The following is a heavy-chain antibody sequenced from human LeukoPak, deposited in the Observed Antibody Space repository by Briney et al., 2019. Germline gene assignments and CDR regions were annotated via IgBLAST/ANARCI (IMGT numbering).Heavy chain of an antibody. D-gene: IGHD3-16*01. V-gene: IGHV3-30*04. J-gene: IGHJ4*02. CDR3: ARDSGDSITFPDY. Sequence: PGGSLRLSCAASGFTFSSYAMHWVRQAPGKGLEWVAVISYDGSNKYYADSVKGRFTISRDNSKNTLYLQMNSLRAEDTAVYYCARDSGDSITFPDYWGQGTLVTVSS. CDR1: GFTFSSYA. CDR2: ISYDGSNK.